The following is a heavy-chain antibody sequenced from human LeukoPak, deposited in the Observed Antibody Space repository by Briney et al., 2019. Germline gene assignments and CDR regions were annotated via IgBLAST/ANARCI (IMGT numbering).Heavy chain of an antibody. CDR1: GYTFTNYD. CDR3: ARDGGLRYFDWLLYYFDY. D-gene: IGHD3-9*01. Sequence: ASVKVSCKASGYTFTNYDFNWVRQATGQGLEWMGWMSPNSGNTGYAQKLQGRVTMTTDTSTSTAYMELRSLRSDDTAVYYCARDGGLRYFDWLLYYFDYWGQGTLVTVSS. CDR2: MSPNSGNT. J-gene: IGHJ4*02. V-gene: IGHV1-8*01.